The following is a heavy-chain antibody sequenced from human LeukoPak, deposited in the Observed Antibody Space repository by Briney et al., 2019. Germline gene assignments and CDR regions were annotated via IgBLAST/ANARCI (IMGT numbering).Heavy chain of an antibody. CDR2: ISSSSSYI. CDR3: ARDIAASWYYYYYYGMDV. J-gene: IGHJ6*02. Sequence: GGSLRLSCAASGFTFSGYSMNWVRQAPGKGLEWVSSISSSSSYIYYADSVKGRFTISRDNAKNSLYLQMNSLRTEDTAVYYCARDIAASWYYYYYYGMDVWGQGTTVTVSS. CDR1: GFTFSGYS. D-gene: IGHD6-13*01. V-gene: IGHV3-21*01.